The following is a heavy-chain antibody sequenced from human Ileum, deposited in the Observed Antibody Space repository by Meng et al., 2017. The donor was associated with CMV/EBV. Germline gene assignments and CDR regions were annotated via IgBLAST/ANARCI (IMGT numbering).Heavy chain of an antibody. CDR1: GGSISSSSYY. CDR3: AVLNWNRFDY. D-gene: IGHD1-1*01. J-gene: IGHJ4*02. V-gene: IGHV4-39*01. Sequence: SETLSLTCTVSGGSISSSSYYWGWIRQPPGKGLEWIGSIYYSGSTYYNPSPKSRVTISVDTSKNQFSLKLSSVTAADTAVYYCAVLNWNRFDYWGQGTLVTVSS. CDR2: IYYSGST.